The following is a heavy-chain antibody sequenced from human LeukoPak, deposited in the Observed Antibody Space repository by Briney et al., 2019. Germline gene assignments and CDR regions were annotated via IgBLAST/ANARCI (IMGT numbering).Heavy chain of an antibody. Sequence: GGSLRLSCAASGFTFSAYYMSWIRQAPRKGLEWVSYISGSGSTVYYAASVRGRFTISRDNAKNSLFLQMNSLRAEDTAVYYCARDRGNSDPGDWFDSWGQGTLVTVSS. V-gene: IGHV3-11*01. D-gene: IGHD4-23*01. CDR1: GFTFSAYY. CDR3: ARDRGNSDPGDWFDS. J-gene: IGHJ5*01. CDR2: ISGSGSTV.